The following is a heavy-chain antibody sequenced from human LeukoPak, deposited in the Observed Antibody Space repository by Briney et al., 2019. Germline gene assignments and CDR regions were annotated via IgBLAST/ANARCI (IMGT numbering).Heavy chain of an antibody. Sequence: GGSLRLSCAASGFTFSSYTMHWVRQAPGKGLEWVAVISYDGSNKYYADSVKGRFTISRDNSKNTLYLQMNSLRAEDTAVYYCARDVAPTGYYYGMDVWGQGTTVTVSS. V-gene: IGHV3-30-3*01. CDR1: GFTFSSYT. J-gene: IGHJ6*02. CDR2: ISYDGSNK. CDR3: ARDVAPTGYYYGMDV.